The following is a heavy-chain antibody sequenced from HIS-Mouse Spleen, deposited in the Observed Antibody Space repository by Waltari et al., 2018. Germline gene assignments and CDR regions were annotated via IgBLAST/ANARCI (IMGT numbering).Heavy chain of an antibody. J-gene: IGHJ4*02. CDR1: GDSVSSNSAA. V-gene: IGHV6-1*01. CDR3: ARSGFVAAAGTIDY. D-gene: IGHD6-13*01. CDR2: NYYRSKCYN. Sequence: QVQLQQSGPGLVKPSQTLSLTCAISGDSVSSNSAAWNWIRQSPSKGLEWLGRNYYRSKCYNDSAVSVQSRITINPATSKNQFSRQLNSVAPEETAVYYCARSGFVAAAGTIDYWGQGTLVTVSS.